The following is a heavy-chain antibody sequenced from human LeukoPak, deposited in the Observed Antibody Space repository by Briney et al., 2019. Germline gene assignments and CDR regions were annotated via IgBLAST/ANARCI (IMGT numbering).Heavy chain of an antibody. Sequence: GGSLRLSCAASGFTFSSYEMNWVRQAPGKGLEWVSYISSSGSSIYYADSVKGRLTISRDNAKNSLYLQMSSLGAEDTAVYYCATNGDYYDSSGYFDAFDIWGQGTMVTVSS. CDR3: ATNGDYYDSSGYFDAFDI. D-gene: IGHD3-22*01. V-gene: IGHV3-48*03. J-gene: IGHJ3*02. CDR1: GFTFSSYE. CDR2: ISSSGSSI.